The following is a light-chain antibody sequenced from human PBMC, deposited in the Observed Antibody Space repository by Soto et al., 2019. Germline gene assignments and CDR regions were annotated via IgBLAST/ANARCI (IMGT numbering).Light chain of an antibody. CDR1: SSEVGGYNY. Sequence: QSALTQPASVSGSPGQSITISCTGTSSEVGGYNYVSWYPHHPGKAPKLIIYDVTNRPSGVSNPFSGSKSGNTASLTISGLQPEDEADYYCSSYTTSNTRQIAFGTGTKVTVL. V-gene: IGLV2-14*03. J-gene: IGLJ1*01. CDR3: SSYTTSNTRQIA. CDR2: DVT.